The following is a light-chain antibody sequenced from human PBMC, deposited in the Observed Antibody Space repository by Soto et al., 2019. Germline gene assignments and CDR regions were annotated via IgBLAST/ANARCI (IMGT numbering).Light chain of an antibody. Sequence: QSALTQPASVSGSPGQSITISCTGSSSDVGGYNHVSWYQQHPGKAPKLMIYEVSNRPSGVSNRFSGSKSGNTASLTISGLQAEDEADYYCSSYAGSSNYVLFGGGTQLTVL. CDR2: EVS. CDR3: SSYAGSSNYVL. J-gene: IGLJ2*01. CDR1: SSDVGGYNH. V-gene: IGLV2-14*01.